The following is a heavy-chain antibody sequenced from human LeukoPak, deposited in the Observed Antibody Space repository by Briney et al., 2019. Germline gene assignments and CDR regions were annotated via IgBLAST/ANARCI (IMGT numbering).Heavy chain of an antibody. J-gene: IGHJ6*04. CDR1: GYSFTSYW. CDR3: ARSAHNYYDSSGYLGDAFDI. D-gene: IGHD3-22*01. CDR2: IYPGDSDT. V-gene: IGHV5-51*01. Sequence: GESLKISCKGSGYSFTSYWIGWVRQMPGKGLEWMGIIYPGDSDTRYSPSFQGQVTISADKSISTAYLQWSSLKASDTAMYYCARSAHNYYDSSGYLGDAFDIWGKGTTVTVSS.